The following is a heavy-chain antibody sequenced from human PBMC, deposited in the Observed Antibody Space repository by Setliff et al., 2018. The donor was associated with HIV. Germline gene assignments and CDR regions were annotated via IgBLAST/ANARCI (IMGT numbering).Heavy chain of an antibody. J-gene: IGHJ4*02. CDR1: GDSIIGIHW. Sequence: SETLSLTCGVSGDSIIGIHWWDWVRQPPGKGLEWIGEIYHSGSTNYNPSLKSRVTISVDKSQNQFSLKLNSVTAADTAVYYCAREATYYYDGSGYYYFDYWGRGTLVTVSS. V-gene: IGHV4-4*02. D-gene: IGHD3-22*01. CDR3: AREATYYYDGSGYYYFDY. CDR2: IYHSGST.